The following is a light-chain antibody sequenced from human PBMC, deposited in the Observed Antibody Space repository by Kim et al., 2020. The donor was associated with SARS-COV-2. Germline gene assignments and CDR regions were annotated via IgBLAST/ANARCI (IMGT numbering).Light chain of an antibody. V-gene: IGLV1-44*01. CDR3: ATWDDSLKGYV. J-gene: IGLJ1*01. CDR1: GSNIGTNS. Sequence: ELTQPPSASGTPGQRVTISCSGSGSNIGTNSVNWYQQFPGVAPRLLLHSDNQRPSGVPDRFSGSKSGTSASLAISGLQSEDEADYYCATWDDSLKGYVFGPGTKVTVL. CDR2: SDN.